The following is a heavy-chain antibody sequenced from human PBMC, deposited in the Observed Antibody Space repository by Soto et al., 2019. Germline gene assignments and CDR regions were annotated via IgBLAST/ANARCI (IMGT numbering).Heavy chain of an antibody. CDR1: GGSLSDYF. J-gene: IGHJ6*03. CDR3: ARGGISHWAYFYYMDV. V-gene: IGHV4-34*01. D-gene: IGHD2-21*01. Sequence: PSETLSLTCVVSGGSLSDYFWSWIRQPPGTALEWIGEINHLGSINYNPSLKSRVTMSVDTSKNQFSLTLNSVTAADTATYYCARGGISHWAYFYYMDVWDRGTTVTVSS. CDR2: INHLGSI.